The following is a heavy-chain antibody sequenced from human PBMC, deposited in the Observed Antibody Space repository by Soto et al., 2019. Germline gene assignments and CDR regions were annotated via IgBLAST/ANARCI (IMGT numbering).Heavy chain of an antibody. CDR2: IIPIFRTP. CDR1: GDTFSSFA. D-gene: IGHD3-3*02. CDR3: ARDTDRQQLGGNYYYALDV. Sequence: QVHLVQSGAEVKKPGSSVKVSCKASGDTFSSFAISWVRQAPGQGLEWMGGIIPIFRTPDYAQKFQGRVTMTVDESTNTAYMELRSLTSEATAVYYGARDTDRQQLGGNYYYALDVWGQGTTVIVSS. J-gene: IGHJ6*02. V-gene: IGHV1-69*12.